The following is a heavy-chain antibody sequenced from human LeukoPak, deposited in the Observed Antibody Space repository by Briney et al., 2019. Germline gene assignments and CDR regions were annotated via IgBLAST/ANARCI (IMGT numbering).Heavy chain of an antibody. V-gene: IGHV4-59*01. D-gene: IGHD3-3*01. CDR1: GGTFSSYA. Sequence: SCKASGGTFSSYAISWIRQPPGKGLEWIGYIYYSGSTNYNPSLKSRVTISVDTSKNQFSLKLSSVTAADTAVYYCARMEGYYYYYMDVWGKGTTVTVSS. CDR2: IYYSGST. CDR3: ARMEGYYYYYMDV. J-gene: IGHJ6*03.